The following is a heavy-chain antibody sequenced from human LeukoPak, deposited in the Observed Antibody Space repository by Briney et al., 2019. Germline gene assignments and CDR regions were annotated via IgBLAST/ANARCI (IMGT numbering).Heavy chain of an antibody. D-gene: IGHD3-22*01. V-gene: IGHV4-59*01. Sequence: SETLSLTCTVSGGSISSYYWSWIRQPPGKGLEWIGYIYYSGSTNYNPSLKSRVTISVDTSKNQFSLKLSSVTAADTAVCYCAREPEGGGYYLHFDYWGQGTLVTVSS. J-gene: IGHJ4*02. CDR1: GGSISSYY. CDR3: AREPEGGGYYLHFDY. CDR2: IYYSGST.